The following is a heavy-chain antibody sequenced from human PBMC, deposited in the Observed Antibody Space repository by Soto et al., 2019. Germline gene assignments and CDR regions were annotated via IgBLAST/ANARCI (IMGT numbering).Heavy chain of an antibody. J-gene: IGHJ6*03. CDR2: IYPGDSDT. D-gene: IGHD3-3*01. Sequence: PGEALKISCKGSGYSFTSYWIGWVRQMPGKGLEWMGIIYPGDSDTRYSPSFQGQVTISADKSISTAYLQWSSLKASDTAMYYCARQSTIFGVASYYYMDVWGKGTTVTVSS. V-gene: IGHV5-51*01. CDR3: ARQSTIFGVASYYYMDV. CDR1: GYSFTSYW.